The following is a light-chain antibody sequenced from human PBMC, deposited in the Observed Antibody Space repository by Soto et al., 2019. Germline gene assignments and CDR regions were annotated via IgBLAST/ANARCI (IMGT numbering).Light chain of an antibody. CDR1: QSVSSY. CDR2: VAS. Sequence: EIVLTQSPVTLSLSPGERATLSCRASQSVSSYLAWYQQKPGQAPRLLIYVASSRATGIPDRFSGSWSGTDFTLTISRLEPEDFAVYYRQQYGGSPQTCGQGTKVDIK. J-gene: IGKJ1*01. CDR3: QQYGGSPQT. V-gene: IGKV3-20*01.